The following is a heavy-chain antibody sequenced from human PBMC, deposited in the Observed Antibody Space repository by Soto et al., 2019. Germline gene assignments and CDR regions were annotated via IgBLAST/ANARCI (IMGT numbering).Heavy chain of an antibody. J-gene: IGHJ4*02. CDR1: GGSVSSSSYY. CDR3: ARHASRGYSSSWYFED. Sequence: PSETLSLTCNVSGGSVSSSSYYWGWIRQAPGKGLEWIVSTYYSAGTYYNPSLKSRVTTSMDASKNQFSLTVTSVTAADTAIYYCARHASRGYSSSWYFEDWSQGTPVTVSS. D-gene: IGHD6-13*01. CDR2: TYYSAGT. V-gene: IGHV4-39*01.